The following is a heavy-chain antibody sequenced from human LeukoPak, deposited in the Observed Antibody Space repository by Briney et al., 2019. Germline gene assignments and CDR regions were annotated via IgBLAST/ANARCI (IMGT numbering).Heavy chain of an antibody. CDR2: IYYSGST. D-gene: IGHD4-23*01. Sequence: SETLSLTCTVSGGSIRSSSYYWDWIRQPPGKGLEWIGSIYYSGSTYYNSSLKSRVSISVDTSKNQFSLKVSSVTAEDTAVYYCARDYGGSSPFDYWGQGTLVTVSS. CDR1: GGSIRSSSYY. CDR3: ARDYGGSSPFDY. J-gene: IGHJ4*02. V-gene: IGHV4-39*01.